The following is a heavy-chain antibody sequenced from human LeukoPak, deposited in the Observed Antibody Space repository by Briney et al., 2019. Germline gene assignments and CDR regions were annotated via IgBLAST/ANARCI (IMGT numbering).Heavy chain of an antibody. CDR1: GGSITTTNW. CDR2: VHLSGAT. D-gene: IGHD1-26*01. CDR3: TRESGAFSPFGF. Sequence: IPSETLSLTCAVSGGSITTTNWWSWVRQPPGKGLEWIGEVHLSGATNYNLSLESRVSMSIDKSKNHLSLEVTSVTAADTAIYYCTRESGAFSPFGFWGQGTLVTVSS. J-gene: IGHJ4*02. V-gene: IGHV4-4*02.